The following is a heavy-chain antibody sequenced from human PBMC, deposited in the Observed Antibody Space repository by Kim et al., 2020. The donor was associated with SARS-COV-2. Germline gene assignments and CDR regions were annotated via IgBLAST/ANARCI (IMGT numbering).Heavy chain of an antibody. Sequence: GGSLRLSCAASGFTFSSCAIHWVRQAPGKGLEWVAVISYDGSNKNYADSVKGRFTISRDNSKNTLYLQLNSLRAEDTALYYCARAPWSRLRGLTYSYYGIDVWGPGPTVTVSS. CDR2: ISYDGSNK. V-gene: IGHV3-30-3*01. J-gene: IGHJ6*02. D-gene: IGHD3-10*01. CDR3: ARAPWSRLRGLTYSYYGIDV. CDR1: GFTFSSCA.